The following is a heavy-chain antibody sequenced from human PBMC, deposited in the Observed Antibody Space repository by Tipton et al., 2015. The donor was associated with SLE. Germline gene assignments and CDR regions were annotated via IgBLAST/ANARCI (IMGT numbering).Heavy chain of an antibody. CDR1: GGSISSGSYY. CDR2: IYTSGST. J-gene: IGHJ4*02. CDR3: ARDQRTVAGRGYFDY. D-gene: IGHD6-19*01. V-gene: IGHV4-61*02. Sequence: TLSLTCTVSGGSISSGSYYWSWIRQPAGKGLEWIGRIYTSGSTSYNPSLKSRVTISVNTSKNQFSLKLSSVTAADTAVYYCARDQRTVAGRGYFDYWGQGTLVTVSS.